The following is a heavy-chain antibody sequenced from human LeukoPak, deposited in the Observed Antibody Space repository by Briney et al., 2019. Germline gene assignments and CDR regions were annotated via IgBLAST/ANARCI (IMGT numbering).Heavy chain of an antibody. CDR3: ARDPYSGDYGPYYYYYMDV. J-gene: IGHJ6*03. CDR2: ITSSSTYT. D-gene: IGHD1-26*01. CDR1: EFTFSSYN. Sequence: GGSLRLSCAASEFTFSSYNMNWVRQAPGKALEWVSSITSSSTYTYYADSVKGRYTISRDNAKNSLYLQMNGLRAEDTAVHYCARDPYSGDYGPYYYYYMDVWGKGTTVTISS. V-gene: IGHV3-21*01.